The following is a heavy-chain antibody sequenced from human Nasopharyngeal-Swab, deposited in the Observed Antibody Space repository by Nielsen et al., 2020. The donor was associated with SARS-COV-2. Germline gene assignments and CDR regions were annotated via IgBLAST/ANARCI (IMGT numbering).Heavy chain of an antibody. CDR2: ISTSSSTI. J-gene: IGHJ4*02. CDR1: GVTFSSYS. CDR3: ARRYGDYEGSFEY. V-gene: IGHV3-48*02. D-gene: IGHD4-17*01. Sequence: GGFLRLSCAASGVTFSSYSMNWVRQAPGKGLEWVSYISTSSSTIYYADSVKGRFTISRDNARNSLYLQMNSLRDEDTAVYYCARRYGDYEGSFEYWGQGTLVTVSS.